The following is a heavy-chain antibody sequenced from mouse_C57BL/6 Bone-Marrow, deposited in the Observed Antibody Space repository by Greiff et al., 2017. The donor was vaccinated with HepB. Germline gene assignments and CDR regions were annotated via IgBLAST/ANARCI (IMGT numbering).Heavy chain of an antibody. Sequence: EVKLVESGGGLVKPGGSLKLSCAASGFTFSSYAMSWVRQTPEKRLEWVAIISDGGSYTYYPDNVKGRFTISRDNAKNNLYLQMSHLKSEDTAMYYCARVPSYYGYLFAYWGQGTLVTVSA. V-gene: IGHV5-4*03. CDR1: GFTFSSYA. J-gene: IGHJ3*01. CDR3: ARVPSYYGYLFAY. D-gene: IGHD2-9*01. CDR2: ISDGGSYT.